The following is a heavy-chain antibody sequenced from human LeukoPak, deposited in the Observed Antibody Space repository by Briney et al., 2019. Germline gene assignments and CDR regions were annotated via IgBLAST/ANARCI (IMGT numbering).Heavy chain of an antibody. CDR1: GFTFSSYW. D-gene: IGHD2-2*01. J-gene: IGHJ6*03. CDR3: ARGGVVPAAIEPYYMDV. V-gene: IGHV3-7*01. Sequence: GGSLRLSCVASGFTFSSYWMSWVRQAPGKGLEWVANIKQDGSEKYYVDSVKGRFTISRDNAKNSLYLQMNSLRAEDTAVYYCARGGVVPAAIEPYYMDVWGKGTTVTVSS. CDR2: IKQDGSEK.